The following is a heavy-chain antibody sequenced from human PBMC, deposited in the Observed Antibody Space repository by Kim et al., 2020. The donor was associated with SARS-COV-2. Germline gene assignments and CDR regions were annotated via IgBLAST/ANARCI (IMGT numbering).Heavy chain of an antibody. D-gene: IGHD3-10*01. V-gene: IGHV3-9*01. J-gene: IGHJ6*03. CDR3: AKSLVPYYYYYMDV. Sequence: ADSVKGRFTISRDNAKNSLYLQMNSLRAEDTALYYCAKSLVPYYYYYMDVWGKGTTVTVSS.